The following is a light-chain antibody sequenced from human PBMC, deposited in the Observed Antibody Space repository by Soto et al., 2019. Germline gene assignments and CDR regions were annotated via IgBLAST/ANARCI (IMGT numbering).Light chain of an antibody. V-gene: IGKV3-20*01. Sequence: EIVLTQSPGTLSLSLGERATLSCRASQSVSNNFLAWYQQKPGQAPRLLIYGASSRATGIPARFSGSGSGTDFTLTISRLETEDFGVYYCQKYATSPPRTFGQGTKVDI. J-gene: IGKJ1*01. CDR3: QKYATSPPRT. CDR1: QSVSNNF. CDR2: GAS.